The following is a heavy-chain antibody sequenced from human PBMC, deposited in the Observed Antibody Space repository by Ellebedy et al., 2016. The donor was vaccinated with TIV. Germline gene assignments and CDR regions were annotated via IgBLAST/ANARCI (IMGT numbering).Heavy chain of an antibody. Sequence: SETLSLTXTVSGGSVSSGSYYWSWIRQPPGKGLEWIGYIYYSGSTNYNPSLKSRVTISVDTSKNQFSLKLSSVTAADTAVYYCARGGYSYGLYYFDYWGQGTLVTVSS. CDR1: GGSVSSGSYY. D-gene: IGHD5-18*01. CDR2: IYYSGST. J-gene: IGHJ4*02. V-gene: IGHV4-61*01. CDR3: ARGGYSYGLYYFDY.